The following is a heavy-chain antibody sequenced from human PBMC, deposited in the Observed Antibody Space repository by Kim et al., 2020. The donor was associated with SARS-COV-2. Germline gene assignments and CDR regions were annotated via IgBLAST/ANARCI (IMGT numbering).Heavy chain of an antibody. CDR1: GGSFSGYY. V-gene: IGHV4-34*01. J-gene: IGHJ6*03. D-gene: IGHD2-2*01. CDR2: INHSGST. Sequence: SETLSLTCAVYGGSFSGYYWSWIRQPPGKGLEWIGEINHSGSTNYNPSLKSRVTISVDTSKNQFSLKLSSVTAADTAVYYCARGYCSSASCYYYYYYMD. CDR3: ARGYCSSASCYYYYYYMD.